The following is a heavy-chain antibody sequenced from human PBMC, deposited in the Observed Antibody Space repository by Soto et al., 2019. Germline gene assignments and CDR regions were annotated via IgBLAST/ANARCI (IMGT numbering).Heavy chain of an antibody. CDR3: ARDRVIAARPVGWFDP. J-gene: IGHJ5*02. Sequence: GESLKISCAASGLTFRSYWMHWVRQAPGKGLVWVSRINTDGSVAMYVDSVKGRFTISRDNAKNTLYLHMNSLRAEDTAVYYCARDRVIAARPVGWFDPWGQGTLVTVSS. CDR2: INTDGSVA. V-gene: IGHV3-74*03. CDR1: GLTFRSYW. D-gene: IGHD6-6*01.